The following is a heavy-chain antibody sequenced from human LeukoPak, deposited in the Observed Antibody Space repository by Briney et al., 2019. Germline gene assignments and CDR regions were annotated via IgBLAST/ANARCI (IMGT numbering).Heavy chain of an antibody. D-gene: IGHD3-3*02. CDR1: GFTFRSYW. CDR2: INQDGSEK. J-gene: IGHJ5*02. V-gene: IGHV3-7*01. CDR3: ARGELDWFDP. Sequence: GGSLRLSCAASGFTFRSYWMSWVRQAPGKGLEWVANINQDGSEKYYVDSVKGRFTISRDNAKNSLYLQMNSLRAEDTAVYYCARGELDWFDPWGQGTLVTVSS.